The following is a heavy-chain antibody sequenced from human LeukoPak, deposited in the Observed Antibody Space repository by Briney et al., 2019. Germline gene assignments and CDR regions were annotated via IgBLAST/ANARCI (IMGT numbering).Heavy chain of an antibody. Sequence: ASVKVSCKASGGTFSSYAISWVRQAPGQGLEWMGGIIPIFGTANYAQKFQGRVTITADESTSTAYMELSSLRSEDTAVYYRARDSRTVPAAIGDYYYYMDVWGKGTTVTVSS. CDR2: IIPIFGTA. D-gene: IGHD2-2*01. CDR1: GGTFSSYA. J-gene: IGHJ6*03. CDR3: ARDSRTVPAAIGDYYYYMDV. V-gene: IGHV1-69*13.